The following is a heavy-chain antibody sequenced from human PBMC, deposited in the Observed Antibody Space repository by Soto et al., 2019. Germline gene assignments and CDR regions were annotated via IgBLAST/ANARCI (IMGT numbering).Heavy chain of an antibody. CDR2: IWYDGSNK. J-gene: IGHJ4*02. Sequence: QVQLVESGGGVVQPGRSLRLSCAASGFTFSSYGMHWVRQAPGKGLEWVAVIWYDGSNKYYADSVKGRFTISRDNSKNTLYLQMNSLRAEDTAVYYCAREVLVGAHFDYWGQGTLVTVSS. CDR3: AREVLVGAHFDY. CDR1: GFTFSSYG. V-gene: IGHV3-33*01. D-gene: IGHD1-26*01.